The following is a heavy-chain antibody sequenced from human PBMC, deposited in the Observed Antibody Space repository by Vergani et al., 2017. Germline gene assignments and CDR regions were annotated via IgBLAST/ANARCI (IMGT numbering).Heavy chain of an antibody. V-gene: IGHV4-34*01. Sequence: QVQLQQWGAGLLKPSETLSLTCAVYGGSFSGYYWSWIRQPPGKGLEWIGEINHSGSTNYNPSLKSRVTISVDTSKNQFSLKLSSVTAADTAVYYCARKKRPYCSGGSCYGSYWYFDRWGRGTLVTVSS. CDR3: ARKKRPYCSGGSCYGSYWYFDR. D-gene: IGHD2-15*01. CDR2: INHSGST. J-gene: IGHJ2*01. CDR1: GGSFSGYY.